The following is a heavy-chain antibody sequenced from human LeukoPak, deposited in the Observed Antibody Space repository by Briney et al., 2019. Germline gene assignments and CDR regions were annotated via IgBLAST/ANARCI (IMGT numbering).Heavy chain of an antibody. V-gene: IGHV4-34*01. J-gene: IGHJ6*02. CDR1: GGSFSGYY. D-gene: IGHD2-15*01. Sequence: PSETLSLTCAVYGGSFSGYYWSWIRQPPGKGLEWIGEINHSGSTNYNPSLKSRVTISVDTSRNQFSLKLSSVTAADTAVYYCARGGPRYCSGGSCYSVYGYYYGMDVWGQGTTVTVSS. CDR3: ARGGPRYCSGGSCYSVYGYYYGMDV. CDR2: INHSGST.